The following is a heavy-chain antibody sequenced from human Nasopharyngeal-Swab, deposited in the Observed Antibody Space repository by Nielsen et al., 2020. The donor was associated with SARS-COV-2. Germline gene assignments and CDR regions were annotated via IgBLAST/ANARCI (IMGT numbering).Heavy chain of an antibody. D-gene: IGHD2-2*01. CDR2: ISSSSSYI. CDR1: GFTFSSYS. Sequence: GGSLRLSCAASGFTFSSYSMNWVRQAPGKGLEWVSSISSSSSYIYYADSVKGRFTISRDNAKNSLYLQMNSLRAEDTAVYYCARDIVVVQNYYYYYMDVWGKGTTVTVSS. V-gene: IGHV3-21*01. CDR3: ARDIVVVQNYYYYYMDV. J-gene: IGHJ6*03.